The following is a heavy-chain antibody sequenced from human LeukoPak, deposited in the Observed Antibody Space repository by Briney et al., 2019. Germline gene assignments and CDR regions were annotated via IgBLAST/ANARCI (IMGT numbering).Heavy chain of an antibody. CDR1: GYNFSAYW. D-gene: IGHD3-22*01. V-gene: IGHV5-51*01. CDR3: ARSTFDTSGSYTFYDY. CDR2: IYPGDSDT. Sequence: GESLKISCKGSGYNFSAYWIGWVRQMPGKGLERMGIIYPGDSDTRYSPSFQGQVTISADKSISTAYLQWSSLSDTAIYYCARSTFDTSGSYTFYDYWGQGTLVTVSS. J-gene: IGHJ4*02.